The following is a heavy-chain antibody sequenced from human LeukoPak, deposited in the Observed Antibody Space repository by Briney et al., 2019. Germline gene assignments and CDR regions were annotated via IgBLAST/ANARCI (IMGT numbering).Heavy chain of an antibody. CDR2: ISYDGSNK. V-gene: IGHV3-30-3*01. J-gene: IGHJ4*02. D-gene: IGHD2-2*01. CDR1: GFTFSSYA. CDR3: ARDAMEYQLLPDY. Sequence: PGGSLRLSCAASGFTFSSYAMHWVRQAPGKGLEWVAVISYDGSNKYYADSVKGRFTISRDNSKNTLYLQMNSLRAEDTAVYYCARDAMEYQLLPDYWGQGTLVTVSS.